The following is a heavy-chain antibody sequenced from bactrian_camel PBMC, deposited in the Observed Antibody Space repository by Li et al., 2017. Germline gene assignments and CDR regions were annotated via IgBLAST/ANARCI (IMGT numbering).Heavy chain of an antibody. D-gene: IGHD6*01. CDR2: IRDDST. V-gene: IGHV3S60*01. J-gene: IGHJ4*01. Sequence: HVQLVESGGGSVQTGGSLRLSCTASGFTTDGAEMGWYRQAPGSECELVSLIRDDSTNYADSVKSQFTTSRDNAKNTVYLQMNSLKPDDTAMYYCAATGGGWYWCPAMAGISFPFWGQGTQVTVS. CDR3: AATGGGWYWCPAMAGISFPF. CDR1: GFTTDGAE.